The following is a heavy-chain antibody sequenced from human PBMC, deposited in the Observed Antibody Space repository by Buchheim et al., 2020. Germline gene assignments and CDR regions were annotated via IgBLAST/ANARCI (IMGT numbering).Heavy chain of an antibody. Sequence: QVQLQESGPGLVKPSQTLSLTCTVSGGSISSGDYYWSWIRQPPGKGLEWIGRIYTSGSTNYNPSLKSRVTMSAAPSKNQFSLKLSSVTAADTAVYYCARESATIFTAKFDPWGQGTL. CDR3: ARESATIFTAKFDP. D-gene: IGHD5-12*01. V-gene: IGHV4-61*02. J-gene: IGHJ5*02. CDR1: GGSISSGDYY. CDR2: IYTSGST.